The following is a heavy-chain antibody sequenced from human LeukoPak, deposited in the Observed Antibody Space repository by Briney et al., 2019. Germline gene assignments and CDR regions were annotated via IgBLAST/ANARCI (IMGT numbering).Heavy chain of an antibody. J-gene: IGHJ3*02. CDR2: IIPIFGTA. D-gene: IGHD1-26*01. Sequence: GASVKVSCKASGGTFSSYAISWVRQAPGQGLEWMGGIIPIFGTANYAQKFQGRVTITTDESTSTAYMELSSLSSEDTAVYYCASQRGPVIYSGSPGAFDIWGQGTMVTVSS. CDR1: GGTFSSYA. V-gene: IGHV1-69*05. CDR3: ASQRGPVIYSGSPGAFDI.